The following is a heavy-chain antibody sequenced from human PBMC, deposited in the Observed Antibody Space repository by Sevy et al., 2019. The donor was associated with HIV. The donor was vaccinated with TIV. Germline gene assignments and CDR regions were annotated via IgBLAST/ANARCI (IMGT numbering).Heavy chain of an antibody. CDR1: GFTFRTYV. CDR3: AKWGDHDFWSSYSYFDY. D-gene: IGHD3-3*01. Sequence: GGSLRLSCTASGFTFRTYVMSWVRQAPGKGPDWVSGKGLEWVSAISGSDSTYYADSVKGRFTISRDNSKNTVYLQMNSLRAKDTAVYYCAKWGDHDFWSSYSYFDYWGQGALVTVSS. J-gene: IGHJ4*02. V-gene: IGHV3-23*01. CDR2: ISGSDST.